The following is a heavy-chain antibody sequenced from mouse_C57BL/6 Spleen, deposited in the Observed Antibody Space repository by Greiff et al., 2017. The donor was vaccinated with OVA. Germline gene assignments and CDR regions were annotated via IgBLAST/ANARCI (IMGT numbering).Heavy chain of an antibody. CDR3: AGGRYAMDY. Sequence: QVQLQQSGPELVKPGASVKISCKASGYAFSSSWMNWVKQRPGKGLEWIGRIYPGDGDTNYNGKFKGKATLTADKSSSTAYMQLSSLTSEDSAVYFCAGGRYAMDYWGQGTSVTVSS. CDR2: IYPGDGDT. J-gene: IGHJ4*01. V-gene: IGHV1-82*01. D-gene: IGHD1-1*01. CDR1: GYAFSSSW.